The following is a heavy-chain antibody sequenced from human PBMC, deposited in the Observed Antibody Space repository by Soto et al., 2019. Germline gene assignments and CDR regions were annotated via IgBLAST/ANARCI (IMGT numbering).Heavy chain of an antibody. V-gene: IGHV4-30-4*01. CDR1: GGSISSGDFY. J-gene: IGHJ6*02. Sequence: SETLSLTCSVSGGSISSGDFYWSWIRQPPGKGLEWIGFIYYSGSTYYNPSLQSRVTISVDTSKNQFSLKLSSVTAADTAVYYCARGLNYYGSGTYNYYYGMDVWGQGTTVT. CDR2: IYYSGST. CDR3: ARGLNYYGSGTYNYYYGMDV. D-gene: IGHD3-10*01.